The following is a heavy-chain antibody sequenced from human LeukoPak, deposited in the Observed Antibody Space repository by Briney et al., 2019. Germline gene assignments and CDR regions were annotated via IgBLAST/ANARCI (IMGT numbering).Heavy chain of an antibody. Sequence: ASVTVSCKASGYTFTGYYMHWVRQAPGQGLEWMGWINPNSGGTNYAQKFQGRVTMTRDTSISTAYMELSRLRSDDTAVYYCASHLLSLQQLVMGDAFDIWGQGTILTIYS. CDR1: GYTFTGYY. D-gene: IGHD6-13*01. CDR3: ASHLLSLQQLVMGDAFDI. J-gene: IGHJ3*02. CDR2: INPNSGGT. V-gene: IGHV1-2*02.